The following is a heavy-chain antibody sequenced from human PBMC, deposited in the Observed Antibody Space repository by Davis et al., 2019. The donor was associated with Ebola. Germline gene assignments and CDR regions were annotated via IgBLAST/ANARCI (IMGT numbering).Heavy chain of an antibody. D-gene: IGHD6-13*01. J-gene: IGHJ4*02. CDR2: ISSSGSTI. Sequence: GGSLRLSCAASGFTFSSYAMHWVRQAPGKGLEWVSYISSSGSTIYYADSVKGRFTISRDNAKNSLYLQMNSLKTEDTAVYYCTIAAADIDYWGQGTLVTVSS. CDR1: GFTFSSYA. V-gene: IGHV3-48*04. CDR3: TIAAADIDY.